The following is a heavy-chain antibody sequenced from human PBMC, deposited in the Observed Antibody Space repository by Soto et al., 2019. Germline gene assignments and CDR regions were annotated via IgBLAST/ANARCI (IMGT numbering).Heavy chain of an antibody. V-gene: IGHV1-69*01. CDR2: IIPMFGAP. CDR3: ASHDSSGYYEVDY. J-gene: IGHJ4*02. D-gene: IGHD3-22*01. Sequence: QVQLVQSGAEVKKPGSSVKVSCKASGGTFRSNGISWVRHAPGQGLEWMGGIIPMFGAPNYARKFADRVRITADESTATSYMELRSLRYEDTALYYCASHDSSGYYEVDYWGQGTQVTVSA. CDR1: GGTFRSNG.